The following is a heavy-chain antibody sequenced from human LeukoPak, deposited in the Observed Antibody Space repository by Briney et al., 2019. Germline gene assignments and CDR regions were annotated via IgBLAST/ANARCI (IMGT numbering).Heavy chain of an antibody. CDR1: GGTFSSYA. Sequence: ASVKVSCKASGGTFSSYAISWVRQAPGQGPEWMGRIIPILGIANYAQKFQGRVTITADKSTSTAYMELSSLRSEDTAVYYCARDGVYYYDSSGPDDAFDIWGQGTIVTVSS. D-gene: IGHD3-22*01. V-gene: IGHV1-69*04. J-gene: IGHJ3*02. CDR3: ARDGVYYYDSSGPDDAFDI. CDR2: IIPILGIA.